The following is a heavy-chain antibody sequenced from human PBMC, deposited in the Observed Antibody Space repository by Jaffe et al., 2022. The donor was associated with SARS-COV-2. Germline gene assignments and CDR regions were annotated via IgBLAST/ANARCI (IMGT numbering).Heavy chain of an antibody. CDR1: GFTFSNHG. Sequence: QVLLVESGGGVVQTGRSLRLSCAASGFTFSNHGIHWVRQAPGQGLQWVAVISLDGANKYYSDSVKGRFTISRDNSNNAVFLQMNNLTRDDTALYYCAKGEGAVAGSFDYLGQGTLVTVSA. CDR3: AKGEGAVAGSFDY. V-gene: IGHV3-30*18. D-gene: IGHD6-19*01. J-gene: IGHJ4*02. CDR2: ISLDGANK.